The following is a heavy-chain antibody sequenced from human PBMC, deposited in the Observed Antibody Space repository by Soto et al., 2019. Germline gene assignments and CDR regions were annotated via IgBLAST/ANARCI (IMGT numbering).Heavy chain of an antibody. J-gene: IGHJ6*02. CDR1: GGSISSYY. CDR3: AGTDHHYYYYGMDV. CDR2: IYYSGST. Sequence: SETLSLTCTVSGGSISSYYWSWIRQPPGKGLEWIGYIYYSGSTNYNPSLKSRVTISVDTSKNQFSLKLSSVTAADTAVYYCAGTDHHYYYYGMDVWGQGTTVTVSS. V-gene: IGHV4-59*01.